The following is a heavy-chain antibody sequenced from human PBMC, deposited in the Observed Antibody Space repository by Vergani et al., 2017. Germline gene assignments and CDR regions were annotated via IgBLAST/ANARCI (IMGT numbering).Heavy chain of an antibody. D-gene: IGHD3-10*01. CDR3: ARAGEDVSNWFDP. CDR2: IYYSGST. Sequence: QLQLQESGPGLVKPSETLSLTCTVSGGSISSSSYYWGWIRQPPGKGLEWIGSIYYSGSTYYNPSLNSRVTISVDTSKNQFSLKLSSVTAADTAVYYCARAGEDVSNWFDPWGQGTLVTVSS. V-gene: IGHV4-39*07. CDR1: GGSISSSSYY. J-gene: IGHJ5*02.